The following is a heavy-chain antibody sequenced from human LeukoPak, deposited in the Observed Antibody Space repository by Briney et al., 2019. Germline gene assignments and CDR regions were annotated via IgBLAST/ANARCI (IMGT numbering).Heavy chain of an antibody. Sequence: SVKVSCKASGGTFSSYAISWVRQAPGQGLEWMGGIIPIFGTANYAQKFQGRVTITTDESTSTAYMELSSLRSEDTAVYYCARQGFVETATIGWFDPWGQGTLVTVSS. D-gene: IGHD5-24*01. CDR2: IIPIFGTA. V-gene: IGHV1-69*05. CDR3: ARQGFVETATIGWFDP. CDR1: GGTFSSYA. J-gene: IGHJ5*02.